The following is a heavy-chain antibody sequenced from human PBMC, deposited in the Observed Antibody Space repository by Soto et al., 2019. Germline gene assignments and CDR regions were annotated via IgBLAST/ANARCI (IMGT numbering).Heavy chain of an antibody. Sequence: EVQLLESGGGLAQPGGSLRLSCVASGFTFSNYGMSWVRQAPGKGLEWVSTVSPSGRDTYYADSVKGRFTISKDISKNTLHLQMDSLRAEDTAVYFCAKEFSDYEPAFEYWGQGTPVTVSS. J-gene: IGHJ4*02. CDR1: GFTFSNYG. V-gene: IGHV3-23*01. D-gene: IGHD5-12*01. CDR2: VSPSGRDT. CDR3: AKEFSDYEPAFEY.